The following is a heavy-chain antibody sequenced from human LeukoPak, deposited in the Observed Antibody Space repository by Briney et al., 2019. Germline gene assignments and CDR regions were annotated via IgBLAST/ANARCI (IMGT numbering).Heavy chain of an antibody. CDR2: ISGSGGST. J-gene: IGHJ4*02. CDR1: GFTFSSYA. CDR3: AKDRREYYYDSSGYYY. D-gene: IGHD3-22*01. V-gene: IGHV3-23*01. Sequence: SGGSLRLSCAASGFTFSSYAMSWVRQAPGKGLEWVSAISGSGGSTYYADSAKGRFTISRDNSKNTLYLQMNSLRAEDTAVYYCAKDRREYYYDSSGYYYWGQGTLVTVSS.